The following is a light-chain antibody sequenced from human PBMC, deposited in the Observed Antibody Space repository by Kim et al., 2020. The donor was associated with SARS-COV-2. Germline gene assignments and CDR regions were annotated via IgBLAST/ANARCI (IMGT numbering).Light chain of an antibody. CDR2: DVS. J-gene: IGLJ1*01. CDR3: SSYTSSSTLDV. Sequence: QSITISCTGTSSDVGGYNYVSWYQQHPGKAPKLMIYDVSNRPSGVSNRFSGSKSGNTASLTISGIQAEDEADYYCSSYTSSSTLDVFGTGTKVTVL. V-gene: IGLV2-14*03. CDR1: SSDVGGYNY.